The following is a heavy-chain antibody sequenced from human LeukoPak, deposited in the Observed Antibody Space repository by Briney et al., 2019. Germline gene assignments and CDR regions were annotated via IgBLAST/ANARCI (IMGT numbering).Heavy chain of an antibody. CDR1: GFTFSSYA. CDR3: ARGGGSGSYPDDY. CDR2: ISYDGSNK. V-gene: IGHV3-30*04. D-gene: IGHD3-10*01. J-gene: IGHJ4*02. Sequence: PGGSLRLSCAASGFTFSSYAMHWVRQAPDKGLEWVAVISYDGSNKYYADSVKGRFTISRDNSKNTLYLQMNSLRAEDTAVYYCARGGGSGSYPDDYWGQGTLVTVSS.